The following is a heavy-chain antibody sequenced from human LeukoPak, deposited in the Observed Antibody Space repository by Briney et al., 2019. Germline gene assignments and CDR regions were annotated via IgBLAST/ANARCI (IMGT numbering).Heavy chain of an antibody. Sequence: ASVKVSCKASGYTFTSYGISWVRQAPGQGLEWMGWISAYNGNTNYAQKLQGRVTMTTDTSTSTAYMELRSLRSDDTAVYYCARVGHYDFWSGYYNYYYMDVWGKGTTVTVSS. CDR2: ISAYNGNT. CDR1: GYTFTSYG. D-gene: IGHD3-3*01. J-gene: IGHJ6*03. CDR3: ARVGHYDFWSGYYNYYYMDV. V-gene: IGHV1-18*01.